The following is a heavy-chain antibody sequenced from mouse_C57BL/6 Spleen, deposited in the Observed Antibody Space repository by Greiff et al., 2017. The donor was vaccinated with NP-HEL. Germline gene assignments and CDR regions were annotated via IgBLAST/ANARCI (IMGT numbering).Heavy chain of an antibody. V-gene: IGHV5-6*01. Sequence: EVKLVESGGDLVKPGGSLKLSCAASGFTFSSYGMSWVRQTPDKRLAWVATISSGGSYTYYPDSVQGRFTISRDNAKNTLYLQMSSLKSEDTAMYYCARKDYGNPFDYWGKGTTLTVSS. CDR3: ARKDYGNPFDY. J-gene: IGHJ2*01. D-gene: IGHD2-1*01. CDR2: ISSGGSYT. CDR1: GFTFSSYG.